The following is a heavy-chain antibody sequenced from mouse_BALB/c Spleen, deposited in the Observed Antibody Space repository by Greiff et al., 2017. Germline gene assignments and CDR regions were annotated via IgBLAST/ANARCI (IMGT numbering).Heavy chain of an antibody. V-gene: IGHV1-7*01. Sequence: QVQLQQSGAELAKPGASVKMSCKASGYTFTSYWMHWVKQRPGQGLEWIGYINPSTGYTEYNQKFKDKATLTADKSSSTAYMQLSSLTSEDSAVYYCARYPAAFSTRDYWGQGTTLTVSS. CDR3: ARYPAAFSTRDY. J-gene: IGHJ2*01. D-gene: IGHD3-3*01. CDR2: INPSTGYT. CDR1: GYTFTSYW.